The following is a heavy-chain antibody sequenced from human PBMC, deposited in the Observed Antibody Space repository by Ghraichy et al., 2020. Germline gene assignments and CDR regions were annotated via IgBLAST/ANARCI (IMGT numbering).Heavy chain of an antibody. D-gene: IGHD1-26*01. V-gene: IGHV4-61*01. CDR1: GGSVSSGSYY. CDR2: IYYSGST. J-gene: IGHJ4*02. Sequence: SQTLSLTCTVSGGSVSSGSYYWSWIRQPPGKGLEWIGYIYYSGSTNYNPSLKSRVTISVDTSKNQFSLKLSSVTAADTAVYYCARGDVVEGIGGDYWGQGTLVTVSS. CDR3: ARGDVVEGIGGDY.